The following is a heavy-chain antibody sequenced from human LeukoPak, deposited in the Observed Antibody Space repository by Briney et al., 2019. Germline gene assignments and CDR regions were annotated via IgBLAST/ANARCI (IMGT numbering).Heavy chain of an antibody. V-gene: IGHV1-8*01. CDR1: GYTFTSYD. D-gene: IGHD4-11*01. CDR2: MNPNSGNT. Sequence: ASVKVSCKASGYTFTSYDINWVRQATGQGLEWMGWMNPNSGNTGYAQKFQGRVTMTRDTSTSTVYVELSSLRSEDTAVYYCARDKGYSNNWFDPWGQGTLVTVSS. CDR3: ARDKGYSNNWFDP. J-gene: IGHJ5*02.